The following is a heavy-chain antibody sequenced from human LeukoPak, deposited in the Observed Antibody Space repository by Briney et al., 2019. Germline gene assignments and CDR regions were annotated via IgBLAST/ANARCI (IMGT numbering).Heavy chain of an antibody. Sequence: PGGSLRLSCAASGFTFSSYSMNWVRQAPGKGLEWVSVISGNSDYTYYADSVKGRFTISRDNSKNTLYLQMNSLRVEDTAVYYCARIHYYDSRDFDYWGQGTLVTVSS. CDR2: ISGNSDYT. CDR1: GFTFSSYS. CDR3: ARIHYYDSRDFDY. D-gene: IGHD3-22*01. V-gene: IGHV3-23*01. J-gene: IGHJ4*02.